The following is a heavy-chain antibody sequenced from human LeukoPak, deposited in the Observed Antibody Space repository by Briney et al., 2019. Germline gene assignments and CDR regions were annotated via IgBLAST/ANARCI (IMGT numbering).Heavy chain of an antibody. CDR2: ISYDGSNK. J-gene: IGHJ6*04. CDR1: GFTFSSYG. Sequence: GRSLRLSCAASGFTFSSYGMQWVRQAPGKGLEWVAVISYDGSNKYYADSVKGRFTISRDNSKNTLYLQMNSLRAEDTAVYYCAKDQVDLGYYYYYGMDVWGKGTTVTVSS. D-gene: IGHD3-9*01. V-gene: IGHV3-30*18. CDR3: AKDQVDLGYYYYYGMDV.